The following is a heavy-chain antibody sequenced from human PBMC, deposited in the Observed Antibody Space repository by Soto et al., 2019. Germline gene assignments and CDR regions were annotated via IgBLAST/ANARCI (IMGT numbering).Heavy chain of an antibody. CDR1: GYTFTGYY. V-gene: IGHV1-2*02. CDR3: ARGLYYDFWSGSINLYPYYYGMDV. J-gene: IGHJ6*02. CDR2: INPNSGGT. D-gene: IGHD3-3*01. Sequence: GASVKVSCKASGYTFTGYYMHWVRQAPGQGLEWMGWINPNSGGTNYAQKFQGRVTMTRDTSISTAYMELSRLRSDDTAVYYCARGLYYDFWSGSINLYPYYYGMDVWGQGTTVTVSS.